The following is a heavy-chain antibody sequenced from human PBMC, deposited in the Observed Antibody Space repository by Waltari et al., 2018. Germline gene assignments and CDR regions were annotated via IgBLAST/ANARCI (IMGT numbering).Heavy chain of an antibody. V-gene: IGHV3-7*04. Sequence: EVQLVESGGGLVQPGGSLRLSCAASGFTFSSFWMSWARQAPGKGVEWVANINQDGSGRYYMDSVKGGFTISRDNAKNSVYLQMNSLRAEDTAVYYCQRGDYWGQGTLVTVSS. CDR3: QRGDY. CDR1: GFTFSSFW. J-gene: IGHJ4*02. CDR2: INQDGSGR.